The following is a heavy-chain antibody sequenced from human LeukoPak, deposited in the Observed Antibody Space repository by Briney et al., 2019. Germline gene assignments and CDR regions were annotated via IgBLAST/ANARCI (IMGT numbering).Heavy chain of an antibody. CDR3: ALPPFTIFGVVARDRGNFDY. J-gene: IGHJ4*02. CDR2: INPNSGGT. CDR1: GYTFTGYY. Sequence: ASVKVSCKASGYTFTGYYMHWVRQAPGQGLEWMGWINPNSGGTNYAQKFQGRVTMTRDTSISTAYMELSRLRSDDTAVYYCALPPFTIFGVVARDRGNFDYWGQGTLVTVSS. V-gene: IGHV1-2*02. D-gene: IGHD3-3*01.